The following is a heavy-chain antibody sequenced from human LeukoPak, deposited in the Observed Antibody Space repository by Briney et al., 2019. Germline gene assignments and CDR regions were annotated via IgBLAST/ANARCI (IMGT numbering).Heavy chain of an antibody. J-gene: IGHJ6*03. CDR3: ARVKRGYSYGPLEYYYFYMDV. D-gene: IGHD5-18*01. Sequence: SETLSLTCTVSGGSISSYYWSWIRQPAGKGLEWIGRIYTSGTTNYNPSLKSRVTMSVDTSKNQFSLKLSSVTAADTAVYYCARVKRGYSYGPLEYYYFYMDVWGKGTTVTVSS. V-gene: IGHV4-4*07. CDR2: IYTSGTT. CDR1: GGSISSYY.